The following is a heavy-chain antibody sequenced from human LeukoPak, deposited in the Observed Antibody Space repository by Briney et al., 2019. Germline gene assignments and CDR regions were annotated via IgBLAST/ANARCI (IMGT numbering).Heavy chain of an antibody. Sequence: SETLSLTCTVSGGSISSYYWSWIRQPPGKGLEWIGYIYYSGSTNYNPSLKSRVTISVDTSKNQFSLKLSSVTAADTAVYYCARVRNGRVSYYYYYYMDVWGKGTTVTVSS. CDR3: ARVRNGRVSYYYYYYMDV. J-gene: IGHJ6*03. CDR2: IYYSGST. CDR1: GGSISSYY. D-gene: IGHD6-6*01. V-gene: IGHV4-59*01.